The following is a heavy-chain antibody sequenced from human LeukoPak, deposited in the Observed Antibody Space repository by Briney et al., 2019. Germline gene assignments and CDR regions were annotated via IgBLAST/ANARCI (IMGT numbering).Heavy chain of an antibody. V-gene: IGHV4-34*01. CDR3: ARGPPHYDFWSGSAGYMDV. CDR2: INHSGST. Sequence: SETLSLTCAVYGGSFSGYYWSWIRQPPGKGLEWIGEINHSGSTNYNPSLKSRVTISVDTSKSQFSLKLSSVTAADTAVYYCARGPPHYDFWSGSAGYMDVWGKGTTVTVSS. D-gene: IGHD3-3*01. CDR1: GGSFSGYY. J-gene: IGHJ6*03.